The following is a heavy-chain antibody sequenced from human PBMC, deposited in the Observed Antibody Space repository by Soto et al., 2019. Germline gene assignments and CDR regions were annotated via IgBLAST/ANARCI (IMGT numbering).Heavy chain of an antibody. D-gene: IGHD1-26*01. V-gene: IGHV3-48*02. CDR1: GFTFSSYS. CDR3: ARDPMGVPRLYGMDV. J-gene: IGHJ6*02. CDR2: ISSSSSTI. Sequence: GGSLRLSCAASGFTFSSYSMNWVRQAPGKGLEWVSYISSSSSTIYYADSVKGRFTISRDNAKNSLYLQMNSLRDEDTAVYYCARDPMGVPRLYGMDVWGQGTTVTVSS.